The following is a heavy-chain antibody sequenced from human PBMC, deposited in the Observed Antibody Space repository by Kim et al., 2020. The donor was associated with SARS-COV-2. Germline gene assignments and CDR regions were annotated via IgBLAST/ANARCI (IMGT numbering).Heavy chain of an antibody. Sequence: SETLSLTCTVSGDSISSGSYYWDWIRQPPGKGLEWIGSIYYRGNTYYNPSLKSRATVSVDTSKNQFSLELSSVTAADTAVYYCARRPRGYFDYWGQGTL. CDR2: IYYRGNT. V-gene: IGHV4-39*01. CDR1: GDSISSGSYY. CDR3: ARRPRGYFDY. J-gene: IGHJ4*02.